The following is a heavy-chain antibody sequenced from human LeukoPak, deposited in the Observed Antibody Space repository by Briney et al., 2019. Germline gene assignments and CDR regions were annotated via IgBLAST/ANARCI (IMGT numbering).Heavy chain of an antibody. CDR1: GFTFTNYW. CDR3: ARLREVPVFGVVTKSTSYFDY. D-gene: IGHD3-3*01. J-gene: IGHJ4*02. V-gene: IGHV3-7*01. CDR2: IKQDRSEK. Sequence: GGSLRLSCAASGFTFTNYWMSWVRQAPGKGLELVANIKQDRSEKYYVDSVKGRFTISRDNAKNSLYLQMNSLRAEDTAVYYCARLREVPVFGVVTKSTSYFDYWGQGTLVTVSS.